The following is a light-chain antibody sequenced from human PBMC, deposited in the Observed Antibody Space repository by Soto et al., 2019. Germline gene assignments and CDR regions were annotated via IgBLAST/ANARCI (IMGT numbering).Light chain of an antibody. V-gene: IGLV7-43*01. CDR2: GTS. CDR3: LLYSGAAHVWV. J-gene: IGLJ3*02. Sequence: QTVVTQEPSLTVSPGGTVTLTCASSAGPVTSGNYPNWFQQKPGQAPRSLIYGTSNKHSWTPARFSGSLLGGKAALTLSGVQPEDESDYYCLLYSGAAHVWVFGGGTKLTVL. CDR1: AGPVTSGNY.